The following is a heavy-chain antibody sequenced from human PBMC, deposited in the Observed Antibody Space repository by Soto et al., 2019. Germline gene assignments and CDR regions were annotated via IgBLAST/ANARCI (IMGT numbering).Heavy chain of an antibody. CDR1: GYTFTGYY. J-gene: IGHJ6*03. CDR2: INPNSGGT. V-gene: IGHV1-2*04. Sequence: GASVKVSCKASGYTFTGYYMHWVRQAPGQGLEWMGWINPNSGGTNYAQKFQGWVTMTRDTSISTAYMELSRLRPDDTAVYYCARGGLHAYYYYYMDVWGKGTTVTVSS. CDR3: ARGGLHAYYYYYMDV. D-gene: IGHD4-4*01.